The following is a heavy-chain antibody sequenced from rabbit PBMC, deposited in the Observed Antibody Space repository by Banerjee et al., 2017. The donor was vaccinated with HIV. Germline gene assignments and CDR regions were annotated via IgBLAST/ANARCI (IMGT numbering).Heavy chain of an antibody. CDR1: GFSFSSSYY. D-gene: IGHD6-1*01. CDR2: IYAGSSGSA. V-gene: IGHV1S40*01. Sequence: QSLEESGGDLVKPGASLTLTCTASGFSFSSSYYMYWVRQAPGKGLEWIGCIYAGSSGSADYASWAKGRFTISKTSSTTVTLQMTSLTAADTATYFCARGYAGYAGYGYAMDYFNLWGPGTLVTVS. CDR3: ARGYAGYAGYGYAMDYFNL. J-gene: IGHJ4*01.